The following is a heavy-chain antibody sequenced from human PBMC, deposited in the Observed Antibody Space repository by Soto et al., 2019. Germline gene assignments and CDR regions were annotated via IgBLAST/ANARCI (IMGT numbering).Heavy chain of an antibody. V-gene: IGHV1-18*01. D-gene: IGHD6-6*01. Sequence: ASVKVSCKASGYTFTSYGISWVRQAPGQGLEWMGWISAYNGNTNYAQKLQGRVTMTTDTSTSTAYMELRSLRSDDTAVYYCAREGDSSSSLLTYYYYYGMDVWGQGTTVTVSS. CDR2: ISAYNGNT. CDR1: GYTFTSYG. CDR3: AREGDSSSSLLTYYYYYGMDV. J-gene: IGHJ6*02.